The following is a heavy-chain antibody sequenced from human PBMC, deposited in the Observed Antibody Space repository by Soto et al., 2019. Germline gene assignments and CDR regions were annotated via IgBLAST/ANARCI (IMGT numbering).Heavy chain of an antibody. V-gene: IGHV3-48*04. CDR3: ARVGVTMLRGVIRTPLRDWYFDL. D-gene: IGHD3-10*01. Sequence: GGSLRLSCVASGFTFTTYSMNWVRQAPGKGLEWVSFISSSGGSAIYYTDSVKGRFTISRDNAKNSLFLQMNSLRAEDTAVYYCARVGVTMLRGVIRTPLRDWYFDLWGRGTLVTVSS. CDR1: GFTFTTYS. CDR2: ISSSGGSAI. J-gene: IGHJ2*01.